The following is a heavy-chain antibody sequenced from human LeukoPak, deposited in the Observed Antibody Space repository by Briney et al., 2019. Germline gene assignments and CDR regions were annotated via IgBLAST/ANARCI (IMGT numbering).Heavy chain of an antibody. D-gene: IGHD2-15*01. Sequence: PGGSLRLSCAASGFTFSDYYMSLISQAPGKGLEWVSYISSSSSYTNYADSMKGRFTISRDNAKNSLYLQMNSLRAEDTAVYYCARRYCSGGSCYYSGFDYWGQGTLVTVSS. CDR1: GFTFSDYY. CDR3: ARRYCSGGSCYYSGFDY. CDR2: ISSSSSYT. J-gene: IGHJ4*02. V-gene: IGHV3-11*06.